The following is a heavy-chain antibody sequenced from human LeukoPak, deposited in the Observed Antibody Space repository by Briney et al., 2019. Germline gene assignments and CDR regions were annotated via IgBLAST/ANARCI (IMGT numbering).Heavy chain of an antibody. CDR3: ARDHTAMVTGWFDP. CDR2: IYYSGST. J-gene: IGHJ5*02. V-gene: IGHV4-31*03. D-gene: IGHD5-18*01. CDR1: DGSISSGGYY. Sequence: SETLSLTCTVSDGSISSGGYYWSWIRQHPGKGLEWIGYIYYSGSTYYNPSLKSRVTISVDTSKNQFSLKLSSVTAADTAVYCCARDHTAMVTGWFDPWGQGTLVTVSS.